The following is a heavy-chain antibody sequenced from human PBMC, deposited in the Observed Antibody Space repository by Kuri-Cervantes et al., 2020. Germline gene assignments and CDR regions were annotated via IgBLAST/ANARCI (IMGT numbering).Heavy chain of an antibody. CDR3: ARVGASGAFDI. Sequence: GGSLRLSCTASGFTFGDYAMSWVRQAPGKGLVWVSRINSDGSSTSYADSVKGRFTISRDTSKNTLYLQMGSLGSEDMAMYYCARVGASGAFDIWGQGTMVTVSS. CDR1: GFTFGDYA. J-gene: IGHJ3*02. D-gene: IGHD1-26*01. CDR2: INSDGSST. V-gene: IGHV3-74*01.